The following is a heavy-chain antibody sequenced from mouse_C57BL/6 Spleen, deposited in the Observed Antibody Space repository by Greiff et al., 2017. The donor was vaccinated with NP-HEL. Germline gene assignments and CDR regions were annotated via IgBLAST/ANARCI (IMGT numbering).Heavy chain of an antibody. J-gene: IGHJ2*01. D-gene: IGHD2-2*01. CDR3: ARRGYGYPFDY. CDR1: GYTFTSSW. V-gene: IGHV1-64*01. CDR2: IHPTSGST. Sequence: QVQLQQPGAELVKPGASVKLSCKASGYTFTSSWMHWVKQRPGQGLEWIGMIHPTSGSTNYNEKFKSKATLTVDKSSSTAYMQLSRLTSEDSAVYYGARRGYGYPFDYGGQGTTLTVSS.